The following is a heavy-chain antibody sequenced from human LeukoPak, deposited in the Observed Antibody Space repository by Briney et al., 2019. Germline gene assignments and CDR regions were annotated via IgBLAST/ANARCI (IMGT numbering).Heavy chain of an antibody. D-gene: IGHD2-2*01. Sequence: GGSLRLSCTASGFTFSSYSINWVRQAPGKGLEWVSSITSSSTYIDYADSVKDRFTISRDNAKNSLYLQMNSLRAEDTAVYYCARDPYCSSTNCFYYFDYWGQGTLVTVSS. CDR2: ITSSSTYI. CDR3: ARDPYCSSTNCFYYFDY. J-gene: IGHJ4*02. V-gene: IGHV3-21*01. CDR1: GFTFSSYS.